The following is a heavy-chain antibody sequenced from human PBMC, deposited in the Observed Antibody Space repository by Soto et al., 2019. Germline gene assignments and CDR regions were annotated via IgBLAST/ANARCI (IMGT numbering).Heavy chain of an antibody. D-gene: IGHD5-12*01. CDR3: AGYASEDYYYYGMDV. J-gene: IGHJ6*02. V-gene: IGHV3-21*01. Sequence: GGSLRLSCAASGFTFSSYSMNWVRQAPGKGLEWVSSISSSSSYIYYADSVKGRFTISRDNAKNSLYLQMNSLRAEDTAVYYCAGYASEDYYYYGMDVWGQGTTVTVSS. CDR1: GFTFSSYS. CDR2: ISSSSSYI.